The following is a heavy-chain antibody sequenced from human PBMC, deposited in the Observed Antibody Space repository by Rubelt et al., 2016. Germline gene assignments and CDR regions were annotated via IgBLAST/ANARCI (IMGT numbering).Heavy chain of an antibody. Sequence: VQLQESGPGLVKPSGTLSLTCAVSGGSISSSNWWSWVRQHPGKGLEWIGYIYYSGSTYYNPSLKSRVTISVDTSKNQFSLKLSSVTAADTAVYYCARDQAGDWYFDLWGRGTLVTVSS. CDR3: ARDQAGDWYFDL. J-gene: IGHJ2*01. CDR2: IYYSGST. V-gene: IGHV4-4*02. D-gene: IGHD6-19*01. CDR1: GGSISSSNW.